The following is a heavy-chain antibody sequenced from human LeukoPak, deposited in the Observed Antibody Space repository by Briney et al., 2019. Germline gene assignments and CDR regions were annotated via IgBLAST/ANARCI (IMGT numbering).Heavy chain of an antibody. CDR3: ARDGGHSDYYDSSGFHPPYNWFDP. Sequence: GASVKVSCKASGYTFTSYYMHWVRQAPGQRLEWMGWINAGNGNTKYSQKFQGRVTITRDTSASTAYMELSSLRSEDTAVYYCARDGGHSDYYDSSGFHPPYNWFDPWGQGTLVTVSS. CDR1: GYTFTSYY. V-gene: IGHV1-3*01. J-gene: IGHJ5*02. D-gene: IGHD3-22*01. CDR2: INAGNGNT.